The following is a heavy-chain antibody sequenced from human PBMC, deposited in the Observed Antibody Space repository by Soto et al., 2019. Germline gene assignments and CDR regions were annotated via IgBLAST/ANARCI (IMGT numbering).Heavy chain of an antibody. CDR3: ARGHHLLGPKYNWFDP. D-gene: IGHD3-16*01. V-gene: IGHV3-33*01. CDR2: IWYDGSNK. CDR1: GFTFSSYG. Sequence: QVQLVESGGGVGQPGRSLRLSCAASGFTFSSYGMHWVRHAPGKGLEWVAVIWYDGSNKYYADSVKGRFTISRDNSKNTLYLQMNSLRAEDTAVYYCARGHHLLGPKYNWFDPWGQGTLVTVSS. J-gene: IGHJ5*02.